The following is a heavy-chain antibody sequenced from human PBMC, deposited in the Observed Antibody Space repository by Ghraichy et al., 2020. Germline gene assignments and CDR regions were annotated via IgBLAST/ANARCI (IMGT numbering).Heavy chain of an antibody. D-gene: IGHD3-3*01. CDR2: IKQDGSAQ. CDR3: ASTPSKDGFWSSQSYYFDY. CDR1: GFTFINYW. V-gene: IGHV3-7*01. Sequence: GESLNNSCAASGFTFINYWMSWVRQAPGKGLEWVAIIKQDGSAQYYVDSMRGRFTISRDNAKNSVFLQMNSLTSEDTAMYYCASTPSKDGFWSSQSYYFDYWGQGILVTVSS. J-gene: IGHJ4*02.